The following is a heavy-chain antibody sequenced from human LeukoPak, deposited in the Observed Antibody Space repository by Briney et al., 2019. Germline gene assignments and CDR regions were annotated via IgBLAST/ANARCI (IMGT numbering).Heavy chain of an antibody. CDR3: AKAEGYDILTGLDY. V-gene: IGHV3-23*01. Sequence: PGGSLRLSCAASGFTFSSYAMSWVRQAPGKGLEWVSAISGSGGNTYYADSVKGRFTISRDNSKNTLYLQMNSLRAEDTAVYYCAKAEGYDILTGLDYWGQGTLVTVSS. CDR1: GFTFSSYA. D-gene: IGHD3-9*01. CDR2: ISGSGGNT. J-gene: IGHJ4*02.